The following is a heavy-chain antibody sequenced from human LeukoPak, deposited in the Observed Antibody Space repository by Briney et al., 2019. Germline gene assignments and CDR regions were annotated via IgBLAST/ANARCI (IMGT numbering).Heavy chain of an antibody. CDR2: INAYNGDT. Sequence: ASMTVSCKASDYTFPTYGISWVRQAPGQGLEWMGWINAYNGDTNYAQKFQGRVTMTTDTSTSTAYVELRSRRSNDTAVYYCAGGGLWFGELPFDPWGQGTLVTVSS. V-gene: IGHV1-18*01. J-gene: IGHJ5*02. CDR1: DYTFPTYG. D-gene: IGHD3-10*01. CDR3: AGGGLWFGELPFDP.